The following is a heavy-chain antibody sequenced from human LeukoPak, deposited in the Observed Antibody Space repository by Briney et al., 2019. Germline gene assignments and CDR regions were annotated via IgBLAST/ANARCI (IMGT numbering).Heavy chain of an antibody. CDR1: GFTFSDYP. CDR2: ISSSGVTA. J-gene: IGHJ4*02. CDR3: VRAGSGWYDY. Sequence: GGSLRLSCSASGFTFSDYPMEWVRQAPGQGLEWPSAISSSGVTAYYGDSVEGRFTISRDNSKSTLYLQLSSLRAEDTAVYYCVRAGSGWYDYWGQGTLVTVSS. D-gene: IGHD6-19*01. V-gene: IGHV3-64D*09.